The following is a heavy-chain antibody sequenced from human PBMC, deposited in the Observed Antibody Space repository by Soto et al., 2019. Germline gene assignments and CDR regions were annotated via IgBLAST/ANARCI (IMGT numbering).Heavy chain of an antibody. Sequence: EVQLLESGGGLVQPGGSLRLSCAASGFTFSQYAMSWVRQAPGKGLQWVSTIFGSGAPTHYADSVKGRFGISRDNSNNMLFLERNSLKDEDTAVYYCTREASSWGFAFDLWGQGTRVAGSS. V-gene: IGHV3-23*01. CDR1: GFTFSQYA. J-gene: IGHJ3*01. D-gene: IGHD3-16*01. CDR2: IFGSGAPT. CDR3: TREASSWGFAFDL.